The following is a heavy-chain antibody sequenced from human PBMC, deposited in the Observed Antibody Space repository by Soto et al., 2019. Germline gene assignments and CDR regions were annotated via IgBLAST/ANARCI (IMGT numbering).Heavy chain of an antibody. CDR3: ARDCSGGSCLPFDY. CDR2: IYYSGST. J-gene: IGHJ4*02. Sequence: QVQLQESGPGLVKPSQTLSLTCTVSGGSISSGGYYWSWIRQHPGKGLEWIGYIYYSGSTYYNPSLPSRVTXXVXAXXNQFSLKLSSVTAADTAVYYCARDCSGGSCLPFDYWGQGTLVTVSS. V-gene: IGHV4-31*03. D-gene: IGHD2-15*01. CDR1: GGSISSGGYY.